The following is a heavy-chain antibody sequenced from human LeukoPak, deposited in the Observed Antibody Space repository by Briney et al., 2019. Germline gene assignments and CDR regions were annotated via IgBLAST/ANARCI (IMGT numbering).Heavy chain of an antibody. D-gene: IGHD2-15*01. V-gene: IGHV4-59*01. J-gene: IGHJ3*02. Sequence: SETLSLTCTVSGGSISSYYWSWIRQPPGKGLEWIGYIYYSGSTNYNPSLKSRVTISVDTSKNQFSLKLSSVTAADTAVYYCARRVASYAFDIWGQGTMVTVSS. CDR3: ARRVASYAFDI. CDR2: IYYSGST. CDR1: GGSISSYY.